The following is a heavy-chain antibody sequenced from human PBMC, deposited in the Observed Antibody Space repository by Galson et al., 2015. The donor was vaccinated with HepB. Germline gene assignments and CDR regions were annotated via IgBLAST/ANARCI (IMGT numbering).Heavy chain of an antibody. CDR1: GFTVSSNY. CDR2: IYSGGST. CDR3: ARDTSVVAAPSGYYYYYYMDV. V-gene: IGHV3-66*01. Sequence: SLRLSCAASGFTVSSNYMSWVRQAPGKGLEWVSVIYSGGSTYYADSVKGRFTISKDNSKNTLYLQMNSLRAEDTAVYYCARDTSVVAAPSGYYYYYYMDVWGKGTTVTVSS. J-gene: IGHJ6*03. D-gene: IGHD2-15*01.